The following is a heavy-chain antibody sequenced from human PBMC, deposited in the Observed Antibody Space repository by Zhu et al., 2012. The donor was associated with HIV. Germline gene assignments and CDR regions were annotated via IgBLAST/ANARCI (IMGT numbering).Heavy chain of an antibody. CDR2: IYYNGDT. Sequence: QVQLQESGPGLVRPTGTLSLTCSVSGGSISSHYWNWIRQSPGKGLEWLGYIYYNGDTNYNPSLKSRVAISVDASGNQFSLKLRSVTAADTAVYYCARDRGLELRFFDLVICGPYFDLWGRG. CDR3: ARDRGLELRFFDLVICGPYFDL. D-gene: IGHD3-9*01. CDR1: GGSISSHY. J-gene: IGHJ2*01. V-gene: IGHV4-59*11.